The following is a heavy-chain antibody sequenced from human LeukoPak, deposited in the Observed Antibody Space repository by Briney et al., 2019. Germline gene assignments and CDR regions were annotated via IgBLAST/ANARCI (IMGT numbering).Heavy chain of an antibody. J-gene: IGHJ6*03. CDR1: GGSFSGYY. V-gene: IGHV4-34*01. CDR3: ARGPYCSSTSCYDDYYYMDV. CDR2: INHSGST. D-gene: IGHD2-2*01. Sequence: SETLSLTCAVYGGSFSGYYWSWIRQPPGKGLEWIGEINHSGSTNYNPSLKSRVTISVDTSKNQFSLKLSSLTAADTAVYYCARGPYCSSTSCYDDYYYMDVWGKGTTVTVSS.